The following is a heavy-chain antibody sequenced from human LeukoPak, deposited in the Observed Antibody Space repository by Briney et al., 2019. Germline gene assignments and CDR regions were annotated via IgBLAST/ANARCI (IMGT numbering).Heavy chain of an antibody. CDR3: TKEGGLYDSGGYFDY. V-gene: IGHV3-23*01. CDR1: GFTFSSYA. D-gene: IGHD3-3*01. J-gene: IGHJ4*02. Sequence: GGSLRLSCAASGFTFSSYAMSWVRQAPGKGLEWVSTISSSGGRTYYADSVKGRFTSSRDDSKNTLYLQMNSLRVEDTAVYYCTKEGGLYDSGGYFDYWGQGTLVTVSS. CDR2: ISSSGGRT.